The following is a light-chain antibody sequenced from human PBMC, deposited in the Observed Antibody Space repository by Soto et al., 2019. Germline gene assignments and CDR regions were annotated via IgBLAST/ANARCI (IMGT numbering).Light chain of an antibody. CDR3: QSYDSGVTGSV. CDR1: TSNIGINA. J-gene: IGLJ1*01. CDR2: RDN. Sequence: QSVLTQPPSASGTPGQRVTISCSGSTSNIGINAVNWYQQLPGTAPILLIYRDNQRPSGVPDRFSGSKSGTSASLAISGLQSEDEADYYCQSYDSGVTGSVFGTGTKVTVL. V-gene: IGLV1-44*01.